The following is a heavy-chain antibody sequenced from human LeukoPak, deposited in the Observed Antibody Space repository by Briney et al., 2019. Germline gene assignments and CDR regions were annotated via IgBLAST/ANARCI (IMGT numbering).Heavy chain of an antibody. V-gene: IGHV1-69*02. Sequence: SSVKVSCKASGGTFSSYTISWVRQAPGQGLEWMGRIIHILGIANYAQKFQGRVTITEDKYTSKDYMEMRRLRAEERGVYYCARGDDFWSGYYIGYYYYYMDVWGKGTTVTVSS. CDR1: GGTFSSYT. J-gene: IGHJ6*03. CDR2: IIHILGIA. D-gene: IGHD3-3*01. CDR3: ARGDDFWSGYYIGYYYYYMDV.